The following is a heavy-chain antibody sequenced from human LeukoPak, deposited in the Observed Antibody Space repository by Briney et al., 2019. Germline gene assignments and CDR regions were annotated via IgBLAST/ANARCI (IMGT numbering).Heavy chain of an antibody. D-gene: IGHD5-18*01. CDR1: GGSFSGYY. CDR2: INHSGST. J-gene: IGHJ6*03. CDR3: ARTTEGGYTYNYFYYYYMDV. V-gene: IGHV4-34*01. Sequence: SETLSLTCAVYGGSFSGYYWSWLRQPPGKGLEWIGEINHSGSTNYKPSLKSRVTISVDTSKNQFSLKLSSWTAADTAVYYCARTTEGGYTYNYFYYYYMDVWGKGTTVTISS.